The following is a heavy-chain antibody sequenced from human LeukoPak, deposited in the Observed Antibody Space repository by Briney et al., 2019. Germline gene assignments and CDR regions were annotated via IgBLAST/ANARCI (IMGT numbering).Heavy chain of an antibody. D-gene: IGHD4-23*01. CDR3: ARVFAMGLTTVVTPPFDY. CDR2: IYPGDSDT. Sequence: GESLKISCKGSGYSFTSYWIGWVRQMPGKGLEWMGIIYPGDSDTRYSPSFQGQVTISADKSISTAYLQWSSLKASDTAMYYCARVFAMGLTTVVTPPFDYWGQGTLVTVSS. V-gene: IGHV5-51*01. J-gene: IGHJ4*02. CDR1: GYSFTSYW.